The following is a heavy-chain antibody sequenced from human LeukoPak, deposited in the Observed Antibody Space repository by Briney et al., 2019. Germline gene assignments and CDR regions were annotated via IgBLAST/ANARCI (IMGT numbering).Heavy chain of an antibody. CDR3: ARDRSVVVVVPPYYYYYYMDV. CDR1: GGSISSGSYY. CDR2: IYTSGST. V-gene: IGHV4-61*02. Sequence: SETLSLTCTVSGGSISSGSYYWSWIRQPAGKGLEWIGRIYTSGSTNYNPSLKSRVTISVDTSKNQFSLKLSSVTAADTAVYYCARDRSVVVVVPPYYYYYYMDVWGKGTTVTVSS. J-gene: IGHJ6*03. D-gene: IGHD2-2*01.